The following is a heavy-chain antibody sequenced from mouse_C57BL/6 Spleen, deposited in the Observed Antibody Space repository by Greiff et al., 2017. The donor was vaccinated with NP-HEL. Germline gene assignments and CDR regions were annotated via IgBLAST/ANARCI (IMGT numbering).Heavy chain of an antibody. D-gene: IGHD1-1*01. CDR3: ARRDSYYYGSSDYAMDY. J-gene: IGHJ4*01. Sequence: EVQLQQSGPELVKPGASVKISCKASGYTFTDYYMNWVKQSHGKSLEWIGDINPNNGGTSYNQKFKGKATLTVDKSSSTAYMELRSLTSEDSAVYYCARRDSYYYGSSDYAMDYWGQGTSVTVSS. V-gene: IGHV1-26*01. CDR2: INPNNGGT. CDR1: GYTFTDYY.